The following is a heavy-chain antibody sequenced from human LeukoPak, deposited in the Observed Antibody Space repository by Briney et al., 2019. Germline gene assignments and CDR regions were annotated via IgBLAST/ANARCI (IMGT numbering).Heavy chain of an antibody. V-gene: IGHV3-48*01. D-gene: IGHD3-22*01. CDR1: GFTFSSYS. CDR3: ARDRHYYDSSGYYFFS. J-gene: IGHJ5*02. Sequence: GRSLRLSCAASGFTFSSYSMNWVRQAPGKGLEWVSYISSSSSTIYYADSVKGRFTISRDNAKNSLYLQMNSLRAEDTAVYYCARDRHYYDSSGYYFFSWGQGTLVTVSS. CDR2: ISSSSSTI.